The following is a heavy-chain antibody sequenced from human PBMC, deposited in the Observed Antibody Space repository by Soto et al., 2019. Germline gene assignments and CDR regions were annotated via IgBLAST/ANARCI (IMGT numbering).Heavy chain of an antibody. CDR1: GGSFSAYY. Sequence: SETLSLTCAVYGGSFSAYYWSWIRQPPGKGLEWIGEINHSGGTSYNPSLKSRVTISVDTSKSQFSLKLSSVTAADRAVYYCASSYGSGSYFWFDPWGQGTLVTVSS. V-gene: IGHV4-34*01. CDR2: INHSGGT. J-gene: IGHJ5*02. CDR3: ASSYGSGSYFWFDP. D-gene: IGHD3-10*01.